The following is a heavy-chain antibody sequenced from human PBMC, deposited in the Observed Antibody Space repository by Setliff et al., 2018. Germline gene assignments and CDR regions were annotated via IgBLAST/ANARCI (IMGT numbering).Heavy chain of an antibody. CDR2: IRYDGSNK. D-gene: IGHD6-13*01. V-gene: IGHV3-30*02. J-gene: IGHJ6*03. Sequence: GGSLRLSCAASGFTFSSYGMHWDRQAPGKGLEWVAFIRYDGSNKYYADSVKGRFTISRDNSKNTLYLQMNSLRAEDTAVYYCASPYSSSWGLYYYYYYYMDVWGKGTTVTVSS. CDR3: ASPYSSSWGLYYYYYYYMDV. CDR1: GFTFSSYG.